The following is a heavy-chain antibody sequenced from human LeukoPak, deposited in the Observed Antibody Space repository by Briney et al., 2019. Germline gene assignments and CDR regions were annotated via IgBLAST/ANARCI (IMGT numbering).Heavy chain of an antibody. D-gene: IGHD2/OR15-2a*01. J-gene: IGHJ4*02. V-gene: IGHV4-59*01. CDR2: IYYNGIS. CDR3: AAWQNRLFDY. CDR1: GGSISGYY. Sequence: SETLSLTCTVSGGSISGYYWSWIRQPPGKGLEWIAYIYYNGISNYNPSLKSRVIISVDSSKNQFSLKLTSVTAADTAVYYCAAWQNRLFDYWGQGTLVTVSS.